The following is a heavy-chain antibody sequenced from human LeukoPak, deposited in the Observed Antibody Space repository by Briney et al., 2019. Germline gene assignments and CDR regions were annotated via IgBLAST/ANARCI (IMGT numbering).Heavy chain of an antibody. V-gene: IGHV6-1*01. CDR3: AREQTGDQNFDY. J-gene: IGHJ4*02. D-gene: IGHD7-27*01. CDR1: GDSVSSNSAA. Sequence: SQTLSLTCALSGDSVSSNSAAWNWIRQSPSRGLEWLGRTYYRSKSYNNYAVSVKSRITINPDTSKNQFSLQLKSVTPEDTAVYYCAREQTGDQNFDYWGQGTLVTVSS. CDR2: TYYRSKSYN.